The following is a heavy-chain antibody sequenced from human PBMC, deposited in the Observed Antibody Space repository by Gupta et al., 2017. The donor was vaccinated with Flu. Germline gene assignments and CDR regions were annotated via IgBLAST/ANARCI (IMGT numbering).Heavy chain of an antibody. Sequence: QITLKESGPTLVKPTQTLTLTCTFSGFSLSTSGVGVGWIRQPPGKALEWLALIYWDDDKRYSPSLKSRLTITKDTSKNQVVLTMTNMDPVDTATYYCAHTHGRVVRGVVVSAVGSMDVWGQGTTVTVSS. CDR1: GFSLSTSGVG. J-gene: IGHJ6*02. CDR3: AHTHGRVVRGVVVSAVGSMDV. V-gene: IGHV2-5*02. D-gene: IGHD3-10*01. CDR2: IYWDDDK.